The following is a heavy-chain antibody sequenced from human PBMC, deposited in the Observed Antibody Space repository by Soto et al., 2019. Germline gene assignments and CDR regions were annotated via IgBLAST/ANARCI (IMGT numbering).Heavy chain of an antibody. D-gene: IGHD1-20*01. CDR3: ARERRPSNWNPGY. J-gene: IGHJ4*02. CDR2: ISYDGSNK. V-gene: IGHV3-30-3*01. CDR1: GFTFSSYA. Sequence: LRLSCAASGFTFSSYAMHWVRQAPGKGLEWVAVISYDGSNKYYADSVKGRFTISRDNSKNTLYLQMNSLRAEDTAVYYCARERRPSNWNPGYWGQGTLVTVSS.